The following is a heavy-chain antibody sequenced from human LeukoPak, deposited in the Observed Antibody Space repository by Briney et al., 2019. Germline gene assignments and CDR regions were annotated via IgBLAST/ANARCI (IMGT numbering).Heavy chain of an antibody. Sequence: SQTLSLTCTVSGGSISSGGYYWSWTREHPGKGLEWIWHIYSSGITHHNPSVKSRLTISIDTSKNQFSLNLSSVTAADTAVYYCARNNFGDFLELAYWGQGTLVTVSS. V-gene: IGHV4-31*03. CDR3: ARNNFGDFLELAY. D-gene: IGHD2-21*02. CDR1: GGSISSGGYY. J-gene: IGHJ4*02. CDR2: IYSSGIT.